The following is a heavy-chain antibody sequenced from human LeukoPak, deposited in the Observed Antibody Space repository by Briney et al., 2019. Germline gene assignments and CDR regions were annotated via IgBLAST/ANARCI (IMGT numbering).Heavy chain of an antibody. Sequence: GGSLRLSGAASGFTFSSYGMSWVRQAPGKGLEWVSAISGSGGSTYYADSVKGRFIISRDNSKNTLYLQMNSLRAEDTAVYYCAKFALRYCSGGSCHPFDYWGQGTLVTVSS. CDR2: ISGSGGST. CDR3: AKFALRYCSGGSCHPFDY. J-gene: IGHJ4*02. D-gene: IGHD2-15*01. CDR1: GFTFSSYG. V-gene: IGHV3-23*01.